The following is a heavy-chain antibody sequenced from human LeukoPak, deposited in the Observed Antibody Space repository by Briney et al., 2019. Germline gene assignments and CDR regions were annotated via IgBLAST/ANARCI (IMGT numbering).Heavy chain of an antibody. CDR3: ARNRGDPSYFDY. J-gene: IGHJ4*02. D-gene: IGHD4-17*01. CDR1: GFTFNGYS. V-gene: IGHV3-21*01. Sequence: QAGGSLRLSCTASGFTFNGYSMNWVRQAPGKGLEWVSSISTSSSYIYYADSVKGRFTISRNNPKNSLYLQMNSLRAEGTAVYYCARNRGDPSYFDYWGQGTLVTVSS. CDR2: ISTSSSYI.